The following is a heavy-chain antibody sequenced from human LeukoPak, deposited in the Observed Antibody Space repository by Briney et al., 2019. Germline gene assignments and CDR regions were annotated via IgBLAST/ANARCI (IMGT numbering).Heavy chain of an antibody. CDR2: INRDGSQK. CDR3: AREYSSSSTDGPYFDY. J-gene: IGHJ4*02. CDR1: GFTFSSYW. Sequence: PGGSLRLSCAASGFTFSSYWMSWVRQAPGKGLVWVANINRDGSQKYYVDSVKGRFTISRDNSKNTLYLQMNSLRAEDTAVYYCAREYSSSSTDGPYFDYWGQGTLVTVSS. V-gene: IGHV3-7*01. D-gene: IGHD6-6*01.